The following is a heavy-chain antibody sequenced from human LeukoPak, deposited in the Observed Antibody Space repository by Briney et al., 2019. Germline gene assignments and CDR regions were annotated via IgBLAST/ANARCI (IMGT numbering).Heavy chain of an antibody. J-gene: IGHJ4*02. V-gene: IGHV3-48*01. CDR1: GFTFSSYS. CDR3: ATDGGYCTNDVCYTAFDY. CDR2: ISRSSSVI. Sequence: GGSLRLSCAGSGFTFSSYSMNWVRQAPGKGLEWVSYISRSSSVIYYADSVKRRFTISRDNAKNSLYLQMNSLRAEDTAVYYCATDGGYCTNDVCYTAFDYWGQGTLVTVSS. D-gene: IGHD2-8*01.